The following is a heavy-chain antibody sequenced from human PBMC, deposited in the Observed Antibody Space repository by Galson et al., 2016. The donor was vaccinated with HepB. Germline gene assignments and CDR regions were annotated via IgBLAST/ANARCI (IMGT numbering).Heavy chain of an antibody. CDR1: GFTFSNYW. Sequence: SLRLSCAASGFTFSNYWMYWVRQAPGKGLEWVALISSDGSHKYYADSVKGRFTISRDNSKNTLYLQMDSLRAEDTAVSYCAKRGGLDYYFDYWGQGTLVTVSS. CDR3: AKRGGLDYYFDY. D-gene: IGHD3-16*01. J-gene: IGHJ4*02. CDR2: ISSDGSHK. V-gene: IGHV3-30*18.